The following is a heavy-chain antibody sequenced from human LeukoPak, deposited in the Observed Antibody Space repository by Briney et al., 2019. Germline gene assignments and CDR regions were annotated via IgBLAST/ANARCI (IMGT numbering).Heavy chain of an antibody. D-gene: IGHD6-13*01. J-gene: IGHJ4*02. CDR2: IKQDGTEK. CDR3: TRDSAAAGDY. V-gene: IGHV3-7*01. Sequence: PGGSLRLSCAASGFIFSSYWMAWVRQAPGKGLEWVANIKQDGTEKNYVDSVKGRFTISRDNAKKSLYPQMNSLRVEDTALYYCTRDSAAAGDYWGQGTQVTVSS. CDR1: GFIFSSYW.